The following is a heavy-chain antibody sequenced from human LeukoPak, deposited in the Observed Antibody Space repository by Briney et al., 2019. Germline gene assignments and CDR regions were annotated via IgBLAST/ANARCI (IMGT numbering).Heavy chain of an antibody. D-gene: IGHD3-10*01. CDR2: IDRTGNR. CDR3: ARVDNYYGLGSFGASHYYYMDV. CDR1: GYSISSGYY. Sequence: SETLSLTCAVSGYSISSGYYWGWIRQPPGKGLEWIARIDRTGNRYYNPPLKSRVTISVDTSKNQLSLKLTSLTAADTAIYYCARVDNYYGLGSFGASHYYYMDVWGKGTTVAVSS. J-gene: IGHJ6*03. V-gene: IGHV4-38-2*01.